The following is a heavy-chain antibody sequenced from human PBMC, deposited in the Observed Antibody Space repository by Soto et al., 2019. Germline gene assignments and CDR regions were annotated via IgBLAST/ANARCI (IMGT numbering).Heavy chain of an antibody. D-gene: IGHD3-22*01. V-gene: IGHV4-31*03. CDR3: ARVAAFYYDSSGYPLNWFDP. CDR2: IYYSGST. Sequence: PSETLSLTCTVSGGSISSGGYYWSWIRQHPGKGLEWIGYIYYSGSTYYNPSLKSRVTISVDTSKNQFSLKLSSVTAADTAVYYCARVAAFYYDSSGYPLNWFDPWGQGTLVTVSS. J-gene: IGHJ5*02. CDR1: GGSISSGGYY.